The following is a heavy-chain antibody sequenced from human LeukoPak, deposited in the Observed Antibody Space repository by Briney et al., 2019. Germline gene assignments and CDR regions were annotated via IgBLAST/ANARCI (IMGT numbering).Heavy chain of an antibody. V-gene: IGHV3-7*01. D-gene: IGHD1-14*01. CDR3: ARTTGSLPCLI. CDR2: MKQDGSEK. CDR1: GFTFSTYW. J-gene: IGHJ3*02. Sequence: PGGSLRLSCAASGFTFSTYWMCWVRQVPGKGLEWVANMKQDGSEKYYVDSVRGRFTISRDNAKNSLYLQMGSLRAEDTAVYYWARTTGSLPCLIWGQRTIISVS.